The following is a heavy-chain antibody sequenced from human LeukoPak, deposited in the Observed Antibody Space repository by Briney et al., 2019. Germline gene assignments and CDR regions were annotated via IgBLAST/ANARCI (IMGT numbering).Heavy chain of an antibody. J-gene: IGHJ5*02. CDR2: IWNTGRT. CDR1: GYSISSGYY. Sequence: NPSETLSLTCAVSGYSISSGYYWGWIRQPPGKGLEWIGTIWNTGRTYYNPSPNSRVNISLDTSKNLFSLKLTSMTAADTAFYYCARRIRGFGFDPWGQGTLVTVS. V-gene: IGHV4-38-2*01. CDR3: ARRIRGFGFDP. D-gene: IGHD3-10*01.